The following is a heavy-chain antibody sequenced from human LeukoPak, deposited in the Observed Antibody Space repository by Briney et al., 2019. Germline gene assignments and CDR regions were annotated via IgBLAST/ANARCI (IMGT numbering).Heavy chain of an antibody. V-gene: IGHV3-48*04. J-gene: IGHJ6*02. CDR1: GFTFSSYS. CDR3: ARDDGSGSYYTGVDYYYGMDV. CDR2: ISSSSSTI. Sequence: GGSLRLSCAASGFTFSSYSMNWVRQAPGKGLEWVSYISSSSSTIYYADSVKGRFTISRDNAKNSLYLQMNSLRAEDTAVYYCARDDGSGSYYTGVDYYYGMDVWGQGTTVTVSS. D-gene: IGHD3-10*01.